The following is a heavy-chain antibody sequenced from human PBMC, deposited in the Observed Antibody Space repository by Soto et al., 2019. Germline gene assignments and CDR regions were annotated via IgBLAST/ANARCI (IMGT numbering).Heavy chain of an antibody. CDR2: INYNGGNT. J-gene: IGHJ3*01. CDR1: GFTFNSFV. V-gene: IGHV3-23*01. CDR3: AKEPGTYGSSSGNVFDF. Sequence: EVQVLESGGGLVQPGGSLRLTCAASGFTFNSFVMSWVRQAPGKGLEWVSTINYNGGNTYYADSVKGRFTISRDNSKNTMYLQMNSLRAEYTAVYYCAKEPGTYGSSSGNVFDFWGQGTMVTVSS. D-gene: IGHD6-6*01.